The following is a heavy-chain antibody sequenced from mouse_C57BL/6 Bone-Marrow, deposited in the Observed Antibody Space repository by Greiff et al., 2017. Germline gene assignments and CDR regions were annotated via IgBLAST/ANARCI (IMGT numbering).Heavy chain of an antibody. CDR1: GFTFSSYG. J-gene: IGHJ2*01. CDR3: ARQDY. CDR2: ISSGGSYT. Sequence: EVKLEESGGDLVKPGGSLKLSCAASGFTFSSYGMSWVRQTPDKRLEWVATISSGGSYTYYPDSVKGRFTFSRDNAKNTLYLQMSSLKSEDTAMYYCARQDYWGQGTTLTVSS. V-gene: IGHV5-6*02.